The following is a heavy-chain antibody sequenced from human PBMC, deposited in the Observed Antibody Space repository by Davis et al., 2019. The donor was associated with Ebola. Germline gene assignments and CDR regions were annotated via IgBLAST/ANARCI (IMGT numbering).Heavy chain of an antibody. CDR2: ISSSSSTI. CDR3: TLTFGYSSSSFDY. J-gene: IGHJ4*02. Sequence: GGSLRLSCAASGFTFSSYSMNWVRQAPGKGLEWVSYISSSSSTIYYADSVKGRFTISRDNAKNSLYLQMNSLRDEDTAVYYCTLTFGYSSSSFDYWGQGTLVTVSS. CDR1: GFTFSSYS. D-gene: IGHD6-6*01. V-gene: IGHV3-48*02.